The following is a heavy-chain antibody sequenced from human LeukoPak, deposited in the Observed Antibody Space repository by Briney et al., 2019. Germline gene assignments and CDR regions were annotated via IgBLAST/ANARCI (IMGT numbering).Heavy chain of an antibody. CDR3: ARGRYNWRGEGENWFDP. Sequence: GGPLRLPCAAFGLGLSSFSMNWVRQPPGRGLEGFSCFSSGSSYIYEADSVKGRFTISRDNAKNSLHLQMNSLRAEDTAVYYCARGRYNWRGEGENWFDPWGQGTLVSVSS. CDR1: GLGLSSFS. V-gene: IGHV3-21*01. D-gene: IGHD1-20*01. CDR2: FSSGSSYI. J-gene: IGHJ5*02.